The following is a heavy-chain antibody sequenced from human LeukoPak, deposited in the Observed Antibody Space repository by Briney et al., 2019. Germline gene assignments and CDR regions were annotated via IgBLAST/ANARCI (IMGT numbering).Heavy chain of an antibody. CDR1: GFTFSSYE. Sequence: PGGSLRLSCAGSGFTFSSYEMNWVRQAPGKGLEWVSYISSSGSTIYYADSVKGRFTISRDNAKNSLYLQMNSLRAEDTAVYYCARDGDYNFDYWGQGTLVTVSS. V-gene: IGHV3-48*03. J-gene: IGHJ4*02. CDR3: ARDGDYNFDY. CDR2: ISSSGSTI. D-gene: IGHD4-17*01.